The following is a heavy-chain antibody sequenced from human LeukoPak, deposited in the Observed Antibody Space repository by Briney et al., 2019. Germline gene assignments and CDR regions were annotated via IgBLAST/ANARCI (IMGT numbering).Heavy chain of an antibody. J-gene: IGHJ4*02. CDR1: GFTVSSYS. CDR2: ISSSSSYI. D-gene: IGHD4-17*01. V-gene: IGHV3-21*01. Sequence: PGGSLRLSCAASGFTVSSYSMNWVRQAPGKGLEWVSSISSSSSYIYYADSVKGRFTISRDNAKNSLYLQMNSLRAEDTAVYYCARVSSSYGDPLYPFDYWGQGTLVTVSS. CDR3: ARVSSSYGDPLYPFDY.